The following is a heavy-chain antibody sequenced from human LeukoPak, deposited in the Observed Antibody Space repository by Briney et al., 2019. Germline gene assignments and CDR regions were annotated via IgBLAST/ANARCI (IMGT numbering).Heavy chain of an antibody. CDR3: ARESRDCSGGSCYFY. CDR1: GFTVSSNY. V-gene: IGHV3-53*01. Sequence: GGSLRLSCAASGFTVSSNYMSWVRQAPGKGLEWVSVIYSGGSTYYADSVKGRFTISRDNSKNTLYLQMNSLRAEGTAVYYCARESRDCSGGSCYFYWGQGTLVTVSS. CDR2: IYSGGST. D-gene: IGHD2-15*01. J-gene: IGHJ4*02.